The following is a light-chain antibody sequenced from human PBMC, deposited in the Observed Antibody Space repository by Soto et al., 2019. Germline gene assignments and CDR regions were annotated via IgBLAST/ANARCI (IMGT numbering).Light chain of an antibody. J-gene: IGKJ5*01. CDR2: LGS. Sequence: DIVMTQSPLSLPVTPGEPASISCRSSQSLLHSNGYNYLDWYLQKAGQSPQLLIYLGSNRASGVPDRFSGSGLGTDFTLKISRVEAEDVGVYYCMQALQTPITFGQGTRLEIE. CDR3: MQALQTPIT. CDR1: QSLLHSNGYNY. V-gene: IGKV2-28*01.